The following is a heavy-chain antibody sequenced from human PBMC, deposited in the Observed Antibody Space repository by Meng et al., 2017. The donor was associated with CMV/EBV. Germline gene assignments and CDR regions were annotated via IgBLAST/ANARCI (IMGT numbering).Heavy chain of an antibody. D-gene: IGHD3-16*01. J-gene: IGHJ4*02. V-gene: IGHV4-4*07. Sequence: QFKIHESVPGLVKPSETLSLTCIVSGSSIKNYNWNWVRQPAGQGLEWIGLIQVIGHTVYNPSLKSRVTVSLDASKSQFSLTLNSVTAADTATYYCAGSRPGGGACDYWGQGILVTVSS. CDR2: IQVIGHT. CDR1: GSSIKNYN. CDR3: AGSRPGGGACDY.